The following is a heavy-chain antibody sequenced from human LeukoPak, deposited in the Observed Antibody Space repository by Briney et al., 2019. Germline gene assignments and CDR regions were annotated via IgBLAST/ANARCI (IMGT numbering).Heavy chain of an antibody. CDR1: GFTFSSYA. J-gene: IGHJ4*02. V-gene: IGHV3-23*01. CDR3: SKGLYGYDFDY. Sequence: GGSLRLSCAASGFTFSSYAMSWVRQAPGKGLEWVSSISASGGSTYYADSVKGRFTISRDNSKNTLYLQLNSLRAEDTAVYYCSKGLYGYDFDYWGQGALVTVSS. D-gene: IGHD5-12*01. CDR2: ISASGGST.